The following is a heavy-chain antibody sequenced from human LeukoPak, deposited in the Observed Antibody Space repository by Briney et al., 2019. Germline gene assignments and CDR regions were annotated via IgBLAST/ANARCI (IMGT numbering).Heavy chain of an antibody. D-gene: IGHD6-19*01. CDR3: ARTSGWYSYVSFDY. Sequence: ASVKVSCKASGGTFSSYAISWVRQAPGQGLEWMGGIIPIFGTANYAQKFQGRVTITADESTSTAYMELSSLRSEDTAVYYCARTSGWYSYVSFDYWGQGTLVTVSS. CDR1: GGTFSSYA. CDR2: IIPIFGTA. J-gene: IGHJ4*02. V-gene: IGHV1-69*01.